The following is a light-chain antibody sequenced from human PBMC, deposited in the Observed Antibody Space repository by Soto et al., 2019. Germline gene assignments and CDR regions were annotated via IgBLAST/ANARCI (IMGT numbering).Light chain of an antibody. CDR3: QQYYSTPLT. Sequence: DIVMTQSPDSLAVSLGERATINCKSSQSVIHSSNNRSYLAWYQQKPGQPPKLLIYWASTRESGVPDRFRGSGSGTDFSLTISSLQTEDVAIYYCQQYYSTPLTFGQGTKVDIK. CDR2: WAS. J-gene: IGKJ1*01. CDR1: QSVIHSSNNRSY. V-gene: IGKV4-1*01.